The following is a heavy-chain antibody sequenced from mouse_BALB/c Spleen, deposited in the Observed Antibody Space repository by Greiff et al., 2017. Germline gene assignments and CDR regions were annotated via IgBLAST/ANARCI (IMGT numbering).Heavy chain of an antibody. CDR2: ISSGGSYT. J-gene: IGHJ2*01. D-gene: IGHD1-1*01. CDR1: GFTFSSYG. CDR3: ARQRYYYGSSGYFDY. V-gene: IGHV5-6*01. Sequence: EVQRVESGGDLVKPGGSLKLSCAASGFTFSSYGMSWVRQTPDKRLEWVATISSGGSYTYYPDSVKGRFTISRDNAKNTLYLQMSSLKSEDTAMYYCARQRYYYGSSGYFDYWGQGTTLTVSS.